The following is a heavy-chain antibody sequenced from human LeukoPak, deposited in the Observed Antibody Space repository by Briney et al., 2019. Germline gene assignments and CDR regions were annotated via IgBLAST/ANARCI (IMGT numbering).Heavy chain of an antibody. Sequence: GGSLRLSCAASGFTFSNYGMHWVRQAPGKGLEWVANVNQDGSEKYYVDSVKGRFTISRDNAKNSFYLQMNSLRAEDTAVFYCARDDSSGKHYIDSWGQGTRVTVSS. V-gene: IGHV3-7*01. CDR1: GFTFSNYG. J-gene: IGHJ4*02. CDR3: ARDDSSGKHYIDS. CDR2: VNQDGSEK. D-gene: IGHD3-22*01.